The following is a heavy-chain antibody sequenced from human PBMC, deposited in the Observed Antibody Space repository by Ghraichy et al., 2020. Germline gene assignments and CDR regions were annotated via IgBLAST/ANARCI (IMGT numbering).Heavy chain of an antibody. Sequence: SETLSLTCAVSGDSISSNNWWSWVRQPPGKGLEWIGEIYHSGSTNYNPSLKSRVTISVDKSKNPFSLKLSSVTAADPAVYYCARGSDGSGGYYGMDVWGQGTTVTVSS. D-gene: IGHD5-24*01. CDR1: GDSISSNNW. CDR2: IYHSGST. J-gene: IGHJ6*02. CDR3: ARGSDGSGGYYGMDV. V-gene: IGHV4-4*02.